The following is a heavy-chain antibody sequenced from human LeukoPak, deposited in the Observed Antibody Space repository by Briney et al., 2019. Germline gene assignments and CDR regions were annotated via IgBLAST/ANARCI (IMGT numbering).Heavy chain of an antibody. V-gene: IGHV4-39*07. D-gene: IGHD2-2*01. CDR2: IYYSGST. CDR1: GGSISSSSYY. CDR3: ARGDCSSTSCYWGLFDP. J-gene: IGHJ5*02. Sequence: SETLSLTCTVSGGSISSSSYYWGWIRQPPGKGLEWIGSIYYSGSTYYNPSLKSRVTISVDTSKNQFSLKLSSVTAADTAVYYCARGDCSSTSCYWGLFDPWGQGTLVTVSS.